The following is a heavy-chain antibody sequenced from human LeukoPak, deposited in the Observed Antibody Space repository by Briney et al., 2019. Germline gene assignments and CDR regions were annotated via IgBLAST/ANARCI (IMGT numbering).Heavy chain of an antibody. V-gene: IGHV1-18*01. Sequence: GASVKVSCKASGYTFTSYGISWVRQAPGQGLEWMGWISADNGNTNYAQKFQGRVTMTRDTSTSTVYMELSSPRSEDTAVYYCARVLEKYYYDSSGTFDYWGQGTLVTVSS. D-gene: IGHD3-22*01. J-gene: IGHJ4*02. CDR2: ISADNGNT. CDR1: GYTFTSYG. CDR3: ARVLEKYYYDSSGTFDY.